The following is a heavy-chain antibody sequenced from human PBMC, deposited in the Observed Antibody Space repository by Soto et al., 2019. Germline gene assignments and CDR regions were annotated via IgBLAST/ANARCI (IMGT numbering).Heavy chain of an antibody. D-gene: IGHD3-3*01. V-gene: IGHV4-39*01. CDR1: GGSISSSSYY. CDR2: IYYSGST. CDR3: ARHFRPLLEWLSHQSYYFDY. Sequence: SETLSLTCTVSGGSISSSSYYWGWIRQPPGKGLEWIGSIYYSGSTYYNPSLKSRVTISVDTSKNQFSLKLSSVTAADTAVYYCARHFRPLLEWLSHQSYYFDYWGQGTLVTVSS. J-gene: IGHJ4*02.